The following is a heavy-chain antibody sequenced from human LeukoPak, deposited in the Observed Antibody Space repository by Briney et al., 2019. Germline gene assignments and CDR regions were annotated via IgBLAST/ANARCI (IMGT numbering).Heavy chain of an antibody. V-gene: IGHV3-48*03. Sequence: GGSLRLSCAASGFTFSSYEMNWVRQAPGKGLEWVSYISSSGSTIYYVDSVKGRFTISRDNAKNSLYLQMNSLRAEDTAVYYCARNGETPYYYYYYMDVWGKGTTVTISS. J-gene: IGHJ6*03. CDR2: ISSSGSTI. D-gene: IGHD2-8*01. CDR3: ARNGETPYYYYYYMDV. CDR1: GFTFSSYE.